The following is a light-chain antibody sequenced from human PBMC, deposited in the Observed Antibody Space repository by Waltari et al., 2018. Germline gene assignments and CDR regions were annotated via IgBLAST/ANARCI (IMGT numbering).Light chain of an antibody. CDR2: ANT. Sequence: QSVLTHPPPVSGAPGQRVIISCPGSSPNLGTGHDVHWYQQLPGPAPKLLISANTNRPSGVPDRFSASKSGTSASLAITGLQAEDEADYYCQSYDSSLSGRVFGGGTKLTVL. V-gene: IGLV1-40*01. CDR1: SPNLGTGHD. J-gene: IGLJ3*02. CDR3: QSYDSSLSGRV.